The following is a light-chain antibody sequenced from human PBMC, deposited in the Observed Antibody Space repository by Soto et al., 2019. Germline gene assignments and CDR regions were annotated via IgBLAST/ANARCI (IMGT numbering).Light chain of an antibody. CDR1: QGISTY. V-gene: IGKV1-39*01. J-gene: IGKJ1*01. CDR3: QKSYSTTWT. Sequence: IQLPNSPSSLSAAVVDIFTITGRASQGISTYLNWYHQRPGKAPKLLIYAASSLQSGVPSRFSGSGSETDFTLTISSLQPEDFATYSCQKSYSTTWTFGKGTKVAIK. CDR2: AAS.